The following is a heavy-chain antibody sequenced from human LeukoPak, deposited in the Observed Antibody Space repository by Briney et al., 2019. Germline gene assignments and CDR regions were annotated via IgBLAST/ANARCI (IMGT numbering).Heavy chain of an antibody. Sequence: PSETLSLTCDVSGASIRNKFWSWLRHPPGEALEWIGYISYTGTTNYNPSLQSRVTISVDTSKNQLSLKLTSMTAADTAVYYCARDTSGYYGRYEHWGQGTLVTVSS. V-gene: IGHV4-59*01. CDR3: ARDTSGYYGRYEH. CDR1: GASIRNKF. J-gene: IGHJ4*02. CDR2: ISYTGTT. D-gene: IGHD3-3*01.